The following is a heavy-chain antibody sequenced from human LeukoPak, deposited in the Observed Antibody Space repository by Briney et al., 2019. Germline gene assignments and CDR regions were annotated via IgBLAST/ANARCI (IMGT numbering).Heavy chain of an antibody. CDR2: INLDGGKK. CDR3: ARDETGGHFEN. CDR1: GFTFSSYW. V-gene: IGHV3-7*01. J-gene: IGHJ4*02. D-gene: IGHD3-10*01. Sequence: GGSLRLSCAASGFTFSSYWMSWVRQAPGKGPEWVANINLDGGKKYHVDSVKGRFTISRDNAQNSLYLQMNSLRVEDTAVYYCARDETGGHFENWGQGTLVTASS.